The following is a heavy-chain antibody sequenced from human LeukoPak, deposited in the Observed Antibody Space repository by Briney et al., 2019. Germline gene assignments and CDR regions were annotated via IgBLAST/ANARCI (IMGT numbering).Heavy chain of an antibody. J-gene: IGHJ3*02. CDR1: GGSIRSTSYY. D-gene: IGHD6-13*01. CDR3: ARDLYSSRTNDAFVI. CDR2: IYYSGSS. Sequence: SDTLSLTCTVAGGSIRSTSYYWGWIRQPPGKGLEWIGSIYYSGSSYYNPSLKSRLTISVDTSKNQFSLKLSSVTAADTAEYYCARDLYSSRTNDAFVIWGQGTMVTVSS. V-gene: IGHV4-39*07.